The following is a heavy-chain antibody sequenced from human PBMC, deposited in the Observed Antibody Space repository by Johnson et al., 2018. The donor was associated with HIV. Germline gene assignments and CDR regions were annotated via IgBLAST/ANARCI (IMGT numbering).Heavy chain of an antibody. Sequence: QVQLVESGGGVVQPGRSLRLSCAASGFSFSSYAMHWVRQAPGKGLEWVTVISYDGSNKYYADSVKGRFTISRDNSKNSLYLQMKSLRAEDTALYYCAKGWIVGATKGEVDAFDIWGQGTMVTVSS. CDR3: AKGWIVGATKGEVDAFDI. V-gene: IGHV3-30-3*01. CDR1: GFSFSSYA. D-gene: IGHD1-26*01. J-gene: IGHJ3*02. CDR2: ISYDGSNK.